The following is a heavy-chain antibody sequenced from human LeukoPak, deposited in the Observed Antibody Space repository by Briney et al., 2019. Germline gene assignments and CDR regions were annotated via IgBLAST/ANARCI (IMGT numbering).Heavy chain of an antibody. J-gene: IGHJ4*02. V-gene: IGHV1-2*02. CDR1: GYTFTSYG. CDR2: INPNSGGT. Sequence: ASVKVSCKASGYTFTSYGISWVRQAPGQGLEWMGWINPNSGGTNYAQKFQGRVTMTRDTSISTAYMELSRLRSDDTAVYYCARDLYDSSGYPYWGQGTLVTVSS. D-gene: IGHD3-22*01. CDR3: ARDLYDSSGYPY.